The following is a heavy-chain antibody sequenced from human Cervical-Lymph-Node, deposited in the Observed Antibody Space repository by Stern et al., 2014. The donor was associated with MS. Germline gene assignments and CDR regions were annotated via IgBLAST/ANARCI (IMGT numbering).Heavy chain of an antibody. V-gene: IGHV4-59*01. Sequence: QLQLQESGPRLVKPSETLSLTCSVSGGSINSDYWSWIRQPPGKGLEWIGYIYHTGTTKYNSSLKRRVTISLDTSKNQFSLKLNYVTAADTAVYYCARDSGYSSAWQSKDYWGQGTLVTVSS. D-gene: IGHD6-25*01. CDR2: IYHTGTT. J-gene: IGHJ4*02. CDR3: ARDSGYSSAWQSKDY. CDR1: GGSINSDY.